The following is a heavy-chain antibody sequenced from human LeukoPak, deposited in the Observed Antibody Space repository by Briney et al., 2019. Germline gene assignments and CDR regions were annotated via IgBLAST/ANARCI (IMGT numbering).Heavy chain of an antibody. CDR2: ISSSGSTI. Sequence: GGSLRLSCAASGFTFSDYYMSWIRQAPGKGLEWVSYISSSGSTIYYADSVKGRFTISRDNARNSLYLQMNSLRAEDTAVYYCARDGVSSWYYFDDWGQGTLVTVSS. CDR3: ARDGVSSWYYFDD. CDR1: GFTFSDYY. V-gene: IGHV3-11*04. D-gene: IGHD6-13*01. J-gene: IGHJ4*02.